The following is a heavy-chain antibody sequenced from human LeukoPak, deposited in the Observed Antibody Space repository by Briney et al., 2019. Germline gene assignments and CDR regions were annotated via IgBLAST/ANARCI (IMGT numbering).Heavy chain of an antibody. D-gene: IGHD6-13*01. J-gene: IGHJ6*03. CDR3: VRFPWDQQLRNYYYMDV. CDR2: VYYSGRT. CDR1: GGSISRSSYY. V-gene: IGHV4-39*01. Sequence: SETLSLTCTVPGGSISRSSYYWGWIRQPPGKGREWIGSVYYSGRTYYNPSLKSRVSISVDTSKNQFSLKLSSVTAADTAFYYCVRFPWDQQLRNYYYMDVLGKGTMVTVSS.